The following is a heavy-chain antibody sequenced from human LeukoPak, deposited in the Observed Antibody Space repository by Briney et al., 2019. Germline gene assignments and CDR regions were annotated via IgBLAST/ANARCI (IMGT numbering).Heavy chain of an antibody. CDR1: GGSFSGYY. CDR3: ARVPHRYSSGWYGRFSFDY. D-gene: IGHD6-19*01. J-gene: IGHJ4*02. Sequence: SETLSLTCAVYGGSFSGYYWSWIRQPPGKGLEGIGEINHSGSTNYNPSLKSRVPISVDTSKNQFSLKLSSVTAADTAVYYCARVPHRYSSGWYGRFSFDYWGQGTLVTVSS. CDR2: INHSGST. V-gene: IGHV4-34*01.